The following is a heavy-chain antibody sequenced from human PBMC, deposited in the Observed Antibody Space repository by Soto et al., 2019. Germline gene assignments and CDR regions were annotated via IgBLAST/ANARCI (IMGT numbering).Heavy chain of an antibody. Sequence: QVQLVQSGAEVKKPGASVKVSCKASGYTFTHYYMHWVRQAPGQGLEWMGIINPNGGSTTYAQRFRAGVTMTRDTSTSTVYMELSSLRSDDSAVYYCATSVNSAMAFDYWGQGTLVTVSS. CDR2: INPNGGST. J-gene: IGHJ4*02. V-gene: IGHV1-46*01. CDR1: GYTFTHYY. D-gene: IGHD5-18*01. CDR3: ATSVNSAMAFDY.